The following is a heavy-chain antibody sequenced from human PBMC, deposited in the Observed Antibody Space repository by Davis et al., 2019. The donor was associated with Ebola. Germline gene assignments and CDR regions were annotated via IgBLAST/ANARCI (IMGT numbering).Heavy chain of an antibody. CDR1: GYTFTGYD. V-gene: IGHV1-8*01. D-gene: IGHD4-17*01. CDR3: ARDRPLNDYGDPGYYYYGLDV. J-gene: IGHJ6*02. CDR2: MNPNSGNT. Sequence: ASVKVSCKASGYTFTGYDINWVRQATGQGLEWMGWMNPNSGNTGYAQRLQGRVTMTTDTSTNTAYMELRSLRSDDTAVYYCARDRPLNDYGDPGYYYYGLDVWGQGTTVTVSS.